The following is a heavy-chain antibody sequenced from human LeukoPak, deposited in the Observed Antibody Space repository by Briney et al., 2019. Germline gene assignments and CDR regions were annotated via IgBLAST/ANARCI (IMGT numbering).Heavy chain of an antibody. V-gene: IGHV3-33*06. CDR2: IWSDGTER. D-gene: IGHD4-11*01. CDR1: GFTYSHFG. Sequence: GGSLRLSCAASGFTYSHFGMHWVRQAPGKGLEWVAVIWSDGTERYYGDAVKGRFTISRDNSRNTLYLQMNSLRDDDTAVYYCAKDAQRGFDYSNSLEYWGQGTLVTVSS. CDR3: AKDAQRGFDYSNSLEY. J-gene: IGHJ4*02.